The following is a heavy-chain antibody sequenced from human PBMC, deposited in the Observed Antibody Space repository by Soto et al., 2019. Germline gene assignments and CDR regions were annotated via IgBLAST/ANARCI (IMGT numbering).Heavy chain of an antibody. D-gene: IGHD3-22*01. CDR3: ARNNYYWGSYSTDI. V-gene: IGHV4-39*01. Sequence: KPSETLSLTCSVSGDSIGSSTYYWGWIRQPPGKGLEWIASMNYGGNTCYNQSLKSRVTISVDTSKNQFSLNLNSATAADTAVYYCARNNYYWGSYSTDIWGPGTTVTVSS. J-gene: IGHJ6*02. CDR1: GDSIGSSTYY. CDR2: MNYGGNT.